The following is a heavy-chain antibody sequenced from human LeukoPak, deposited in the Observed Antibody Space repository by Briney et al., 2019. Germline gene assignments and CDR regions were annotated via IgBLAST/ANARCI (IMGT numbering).Heavy chain of an antibody. V-gene: IGHV1-69*05. Sequence: PVKVSCKASGGTFSSYAISWVRQAPGQGLEWMGRIIPIFGTANYAQKFQGRVTITTDESTSTAYMELSSLRSEDTAVYYCARDAVPTVTTSVDWFDPWGQGTLVTVSS. CDR2: IIPIFGTA. CDR1: GGTFSSYA. J-gene: IGHJ5*02. D-gene: IGHD4-17*01. CDR3: ARDAVPTVTTSVDWFDP.